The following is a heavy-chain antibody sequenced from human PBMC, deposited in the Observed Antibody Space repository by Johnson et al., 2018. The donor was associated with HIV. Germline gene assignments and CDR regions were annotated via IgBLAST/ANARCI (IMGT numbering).Heavy chain of an antibody. J-gene: IGHJ3*02. CDR3: AREAYCSGGSCYDAFDI. Sequence: VQLVESGGGVVQPGRSLRLSCAASGFTFSSYAMHWVRQAPGKGLEWVAVISYDGSNKYYADSVKGQFTISRDNSKNTLYLQMNSLRAEDTAVYYCAREAYCSGGSCYDAFDIWGQGTMVTVSS. CDR2: ISYDGSNK. V-gene: IGHV3-30*14. D-gene: IGHD2-15*01. CDR1: GFTFSSYA.